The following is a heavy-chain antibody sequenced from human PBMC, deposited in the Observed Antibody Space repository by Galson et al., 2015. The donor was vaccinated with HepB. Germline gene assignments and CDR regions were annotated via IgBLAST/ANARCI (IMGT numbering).Heavy chain of an antibody. V-gene: IGHV3-30*03. CDR2: ISYDGNNR. Sequence: SLRLSCATSGFTFSRYGMHWVRQAPGKGLEWVAVISYDGNNRNYADSVKGRFTISRDNAKSSVDLHMNSLRAEDAALYYCARYRGLNITSKFYYFMDVWGKGTTVTVSS. CDR3: ARYRGLNITSKFYYFMDV. J-gene: IGHJ6*03. D-gene: IGHD3-16*02. CDR1: GFTFSRYG.